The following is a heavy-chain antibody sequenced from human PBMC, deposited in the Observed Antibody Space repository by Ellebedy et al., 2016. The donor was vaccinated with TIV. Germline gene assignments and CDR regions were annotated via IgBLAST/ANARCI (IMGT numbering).Heavy chain of an antibody. D-gene: IGHD1-26*01. CDR1: GFTFSDYY. CDR2: IWYDGSDK. V-gene: IGHV3-33*08. J-gene: IGHJ4*02. CDR3: ARDGAGGGYYFFDY. Sequence: PGGSLRLSCAASGFTFSDYYMSWIRQAPGKGLEWVAVIWYDGSDKYYADSVKGRFTISRDNSKNTLYLQMNSLRAEDTAVYYCARDGAGGGYYFFDYWGQGTLVTVSS.